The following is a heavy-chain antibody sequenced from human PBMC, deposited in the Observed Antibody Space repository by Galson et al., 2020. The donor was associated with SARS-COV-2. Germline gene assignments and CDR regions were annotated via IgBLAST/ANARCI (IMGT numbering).Heavy chain of an antibody. CDR1: GDSISSNNYY. D-gene: IGHD6-13*01. CDR3: ARLKGIAGGLDY. Sequence: SETLSLTCTVSGDSISSNNYYWGWLRQPPGKGLEWIGNTHYGGTTYYNPSLKSRVTISIDTSKDQFSLKLRSVTAADTAVYYCARLKGIAGGLDYWGRGARVAVSS. J-gene: IGHJ4*02. CDR2: THYGGTT. V-gene: IGHV4-39*01.